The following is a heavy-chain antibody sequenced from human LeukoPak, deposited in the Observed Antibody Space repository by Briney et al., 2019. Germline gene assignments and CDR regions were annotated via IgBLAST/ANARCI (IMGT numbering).Heavy chain of an antibody. V-gene: IGHV4-59*01. CDR1: GVSISSYY. Sequence: SETLSLTCTVSGVSISSYYWSWIRQPPGKGLEWIGYIYYSGSTNYNPSLKSRVTISVDTSKNQFSLKLSSVTAADTAVYYCAGSALNYYDSSGYSPWGQGTLVTVSS. CDR3: AGSALNYYDSSGYSP. D-gene: IGHD3-22*01. J-gene: IGHJ5*02. CDR2: IYYSGST.